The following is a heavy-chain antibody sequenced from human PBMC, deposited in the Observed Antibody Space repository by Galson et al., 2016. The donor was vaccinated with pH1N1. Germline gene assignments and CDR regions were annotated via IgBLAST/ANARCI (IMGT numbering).Heavy chain of an antibody. CDR1: GFTFDEYA. Sequence: SLRLSCATSGFTFDEYAMHWVRQAPGRGLEWVSGVNWNSGDIRYADSVKGRFTISRDNAGNSLYLQMNRLRAEDTALYYCAKNMRGWFWESLFDYWGQGTLVTVSS. CDR3: AKNMRGWFWESLFDY. J-gene: IGHJ4*02. V-gene: IGHV3-9*01. CDR2: VNWNSGDI. D-gene: IGHD3-10*01.